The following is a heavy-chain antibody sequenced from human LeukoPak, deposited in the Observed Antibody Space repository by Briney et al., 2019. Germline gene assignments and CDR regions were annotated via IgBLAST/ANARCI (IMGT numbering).Heavy chain of an antibody. CDR2: IIPIFGTA. CDR3: ARELMGITMVRGVIGGYFDY. V-gene: IGHV1-69*06. Sequence: ASVKVSCKASGGTFSSYAISWVRQAPGQGLEWMGGIIPIFGTANYAQKFQGRVTITADKSTSTAYMELSSLRSEDTAVCYCARELMGITMVRGVIGGYFDYWGQGTLVTVSS. D-gene: IGHD3-10*01. J-gene: IGHJ4*02. CDR1: GGTFSSYA.